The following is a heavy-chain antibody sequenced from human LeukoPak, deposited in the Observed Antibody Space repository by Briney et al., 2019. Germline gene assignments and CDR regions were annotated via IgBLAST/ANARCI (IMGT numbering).Heavy chain of an antibody. Sequence: PSETLSLTRTVSGGSISSYYWSWIRQPPGKGLEWIGYIYYSGSTNYNPSLKSRVTISVDTSKNQFSLKLSSVTAADTAVYYCARESRSAAFDTWGQGTMVTVSS. V-gene: IGHV4-59*01. CDR1: GGSISSYY. D-gene: IGHD2-2*01. J-gene: IGHJ3*02. CDR2: IYYSGST. CDR3: ARESRSAAFDT.